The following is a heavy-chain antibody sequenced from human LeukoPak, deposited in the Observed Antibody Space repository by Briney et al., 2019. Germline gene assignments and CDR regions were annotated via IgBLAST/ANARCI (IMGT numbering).Heavy chain of an antibody. Sequence: GGSLRLSCAASGFTFSSYGMHWVRQAPGKGLEWVAVISYDGSNKYYADSVKGRFTISRDNSKNTLYLQMNSLRAEDTAVYYCATRYGDYREYYSDYWGQGTLVTVSS. D-gene: IGHD4-17*01. CDR2: ISYDGSNK. CDR1: GFTFSSYG. V-gene: IGHV3-30*03. J-gene: IGHJ4*02. CDR3: ATRYGDYREYYSDY.